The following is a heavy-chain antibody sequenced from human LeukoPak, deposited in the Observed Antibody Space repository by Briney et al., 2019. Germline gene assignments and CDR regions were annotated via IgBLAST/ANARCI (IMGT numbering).Heavy chain of an antibody. CDR2: IKKDGSET. Sequence: PGGSLRLSCAASGFTFSGYWMNWIRQTPGKGLEWVATIKKDGSETYYVDSVKGRFTISRDNAKNSLYLQMNSLRVEDTGVYYCTGVSPGVTEDLWGQGTLVTVSS. D-gene: IGHD4-23*01. V-gene: IGHV3-7*01. J-gene: IGHJ5*02. CDR1: GFTFSGYW. CDR3: TGVSPGVTEDL.